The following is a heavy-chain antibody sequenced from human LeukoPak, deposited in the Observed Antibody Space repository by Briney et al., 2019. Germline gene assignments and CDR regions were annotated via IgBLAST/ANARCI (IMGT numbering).Heavy chain of an antibody. V-gene: IGHV4-39*07. CDR1: GGSISSSSYY. J-gene: IGHJ4*02. CDR2: IYYSGSA. D-gene: IGHD1-14*01. CDR3: ARSHPPGTFDY. Sequence: PSETLSLTCTVSGGSISSSSYYWGWIRQPPGKGLEWIGSIYYSGSAYYNPSLKSRVTISVDTSKNQFSLKLSSVTAADTAVYYCARSHPPGTFDYWGQGTLVTVSS.